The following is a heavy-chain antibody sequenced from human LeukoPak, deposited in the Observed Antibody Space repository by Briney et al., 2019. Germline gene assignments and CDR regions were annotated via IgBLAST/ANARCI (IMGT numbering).Heavy chain of an antibody. CDR1: GFTFSIYW. CDR2: IRQDGSEK. V-gene: IGHV3-7*01. Sequence: PGGSLRLSCAASGFTFSIYWMSWVRQAPGKGLEWVGNIRQDGSEKYYVDSVRGRFTISRDNAKNSLFLQMNSLRAEDTAVYYCASGARISGWQFDYWGQGTLVTVSS. J-gene: IGHJ4*02. CDR3: ASGARISGWQFDY. D-gene: IGHD6-19*01.